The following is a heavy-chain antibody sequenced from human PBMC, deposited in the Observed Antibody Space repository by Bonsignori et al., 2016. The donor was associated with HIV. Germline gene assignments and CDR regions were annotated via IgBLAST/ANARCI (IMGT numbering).Heavy chain of an antibody. CDR3: AREVPGAYYYMDV. J-gene: IGHJ6*03. CDR2: FKPSGGGT. V-gene: IGHV1-46*01. Sequence: WVRQAPGQGLEWMGIFKPSGGGTRYAQKFQGRVSMTWDTSTYTVYMELRSLRSDDTAIYYCAREVPGAYYYMDVWGTGTTVTVSS. D-gene: IGHD7-27*01.